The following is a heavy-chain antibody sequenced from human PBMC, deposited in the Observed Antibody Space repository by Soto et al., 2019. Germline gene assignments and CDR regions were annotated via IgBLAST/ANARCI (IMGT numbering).Heavy chain of an antibody. CDR1: GGSISSGGYY. CDR3: ARQAVTLSYGGLSKHFDY. Sequence: QVQLQESGPGLVKPSQTLSLTCTVSGGSISSGGYYWSWIRQHPGKGLEWIGYIYYSGSTYYNPSLKSRVTMSVDTSKNQFSLKLSSVTAADTAVYYCARQAVTLSYGGLSKHFDYWGQGTLVTVSS. V-gene: IGHV4-31*03. J-gene: IGHJ4*02. D-gene: IGHD4-17*01. CDR2: IYYSGST.